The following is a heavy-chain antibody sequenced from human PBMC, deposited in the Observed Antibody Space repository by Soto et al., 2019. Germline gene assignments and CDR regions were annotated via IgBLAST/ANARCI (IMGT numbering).Heavy chain of an antibody. Sequence: SQTLSLTCAISGDKDSSNSAAWNWKKQSPSRGLEWLGRTYYRSKWYNDYAVSVKSRITINPDTSKNQFSLQLNSVTPEDTAVYYCALANGSYDFWSGYSYYYYMDVWGKGTTVTVSS. D-gene: IGHD3-3*01. V-gene: IGHV6-1*01. CDR2: TYYRSKWYN. CDR3: ALANGSYDFWSGYSYYYYMDV. J-gene: IGHJ6*03. CDR1: GDKDSSNSAA.